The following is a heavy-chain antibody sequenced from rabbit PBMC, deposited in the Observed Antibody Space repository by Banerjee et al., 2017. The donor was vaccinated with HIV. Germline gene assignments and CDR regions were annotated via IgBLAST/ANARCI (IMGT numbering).Heavy chain of an antibody. CDR3: ARAGADNNWYIPYFKL. CDR2: IYTSSGST. Sequence: QQLVESGGGLVKPGASLTLTCKASGFSFSSGYDMCWVRQAPGKGLELIACIYTSSGSTWYASWAKGRFTISKTSSTTVTLQMASLTAADTATYFCARAGADNNWYIPYFKLWGPGTLVTVS. V-gene: IGHV1S40*01. J-gene: IGHJ4*01. D-gene: IGHD1-1*01. CDR1: GFSFSSGYD.